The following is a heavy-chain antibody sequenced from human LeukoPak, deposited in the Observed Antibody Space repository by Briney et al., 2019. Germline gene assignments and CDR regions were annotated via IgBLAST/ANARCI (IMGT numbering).Heavy chain of an antibody. CDR1: GFTFSSYG. CDR2: ISYDGSNK. V-gene: IGHV3-30*18. J-gene: IGHJ4*02. Sequence: GGSLRLSCAASGFTFSSYGMHWVRQAPGKGLEWVAVISYDGSNKYYADSVKGRFTISRDNSKNTLYLQMNSLRAEDTAVYYCAKDRVVVTATPVSYFDYWGQGTLVTVSS. CDR3: AKDRVVVTATPVSYFDY. D-gene: IGHD2-21*02.